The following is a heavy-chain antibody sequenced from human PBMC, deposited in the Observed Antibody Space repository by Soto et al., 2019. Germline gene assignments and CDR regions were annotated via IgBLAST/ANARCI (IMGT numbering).Heavy chain of an antibody. CDR1: GYTFTNYG. J-gene: IGHJ4*02. CDR2: ISTDNGNT. Sequence: EASVKVSCKASGYTFTNYGVSWVRQAPGQGLEWMGWISTDNGNTYYAQKFQGRVTMTTDTSTNTAYLDLRSLRSDDTAVYYCARGDTVNTRNLGYWGQGTLVTVSS. D-gene: IGHD4-17*01. V-gene: IGHV1-18*04. CDR3: ARGDTVNTRNLGY.